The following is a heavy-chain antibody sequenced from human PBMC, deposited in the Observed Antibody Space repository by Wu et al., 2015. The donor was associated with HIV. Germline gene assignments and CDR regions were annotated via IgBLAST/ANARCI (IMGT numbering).Heavy chain of an antibody. D-gene: IGHD3-3*01. CDR2: VNPANGDT. CDR1: GYTFTAYY. J-gene: IGHJ6*03. CDR3: ARDWQFQVSFGDFYMDI. V-gene: IGHV1-2*02. Sequence: QVQLVQSGTEMKKSGASVKVSCKTSGYTFTAYYIHWVRQAPGRGLEWMGWVNPANGDTNFAQAFQTRATVTSDTSTNTVNLIMAGLQSNDTATYFCARDWQFQVSFGDFYMDIWATGPRSSSP.